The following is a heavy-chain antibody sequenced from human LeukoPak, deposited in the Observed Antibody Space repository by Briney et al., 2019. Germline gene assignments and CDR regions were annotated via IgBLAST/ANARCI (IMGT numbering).Heavy chain of an antibody. CDR3: ARVVLRLGELSFDY. V-gene: IGHV4-30-4*01. D-gene: IGHD3-16*02. CDR1: GGSISSGDYY. J-gene: IGHJ4*02. CDR2: IYYSGSI. Sequence: SQTLSLTCTVSGGSISSGDYYWSWIRQPPGKGLEWIGYIYYSGSIYYNPSLKSRVTISVDTSKNQFSLKLSSVTAADTAVYYCARVVLRLGELSFDYWGQGTLVTVSS.